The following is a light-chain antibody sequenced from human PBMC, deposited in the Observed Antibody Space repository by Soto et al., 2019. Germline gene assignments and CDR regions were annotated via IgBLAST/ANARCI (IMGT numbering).Light chain of an antibody. CDR3: QHYNSYSEA. J-gene: IGKJ1*01. V-gene: IGKV1-5*03. CDR1: ESIDNW. Sequence: LQMTQSPSTLSGSVGDRVTITCRASESIDNWLAWYQQKPGKAPKLLIYKASTLKSGVPSRFSGSGSGTEFTLTISSLQPDDFATYYCQHYNSYSEAFGQGTKVDI. CDR2: KAS.